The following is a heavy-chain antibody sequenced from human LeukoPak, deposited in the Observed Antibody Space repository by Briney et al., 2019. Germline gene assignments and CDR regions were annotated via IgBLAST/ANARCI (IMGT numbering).Heavy chain of an antibody. CDR1: GFTFSSYG. V-gene: IGHV3-30*18. D-gene: IGHD6-19*01. CDR3: AKPRTAVAGTGMRY. CDR2: ISYDGSNK. Sequence: PGGSLRLSCAASGFTFSSYGMHWVRQAPGKGLEWVAVISYDGSNKYYADSVKGRFTISRDNSKNTLYLQMNSLRAEDTAVYYCAKPRTAVAGTGMRYWGQGTLVTVSS. J-gene: IGHJ4*02.